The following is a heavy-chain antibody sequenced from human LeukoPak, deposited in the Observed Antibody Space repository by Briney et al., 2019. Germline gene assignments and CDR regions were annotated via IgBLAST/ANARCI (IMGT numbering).Heavy chain of an antibody. CDR1: GFTFSNYA. J-gene: IGHJ4*02. CDR2: IYSGGST. CDR3: ARGVAF. V-gene: IGHV3-53*01. Sequence: GGSLRLSCVASGFTFSNYAMNWVRQAPGKGLEWVSVIYSGGSTYYADSVKGRFTISRDNSKNTLYLQMNSLRAEDTAVYYCARGVAFWGQGTLVTVSS.